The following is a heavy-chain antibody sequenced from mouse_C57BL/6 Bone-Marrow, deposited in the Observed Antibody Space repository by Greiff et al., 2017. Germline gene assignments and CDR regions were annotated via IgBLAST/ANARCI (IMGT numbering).Heavy chain of an antibody. D-gene: IGHD3-1*01. J-gene: IGHJ3*01. Sequence: QVQLKQPGAELVQPGASVKLSCKASGYTFTSYWMHWVKQRPGQGLEWIGMIHPNSCSTNYHEKFKSKATLTVDKSSSTADRQRSSLTSEDAVVYFCARGTFNNKRGAYWGQGTLVTVSA. CDR2: IHPNSCST. CDR3: ARGTFNNKRGAY. V-gene: IGHV1-64*01. CDR1: GYTFTSYW.